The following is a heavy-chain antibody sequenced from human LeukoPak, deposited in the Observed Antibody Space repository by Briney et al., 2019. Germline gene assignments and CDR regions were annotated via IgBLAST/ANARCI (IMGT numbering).Heavy chain of an antibody. Sequence: PGGSLRLSCAASGFTFSSYAMHWVRQAPGKGLEGVAVISYDGSNKYYADSVKGRFTISRDNSKNTLYLQMNSLRAEDTAVYYCARATGYDFWSGPGYWGQGTLVTVSS. J-gene: IGHJ4*02. D-gene: IGHD3-3*01. CDR2: ISYDGSNK. CDR3: ARATGYDFWSGPGY. V-gene: IGHV3-30-3*01. CDR1: GFTFSSYA.